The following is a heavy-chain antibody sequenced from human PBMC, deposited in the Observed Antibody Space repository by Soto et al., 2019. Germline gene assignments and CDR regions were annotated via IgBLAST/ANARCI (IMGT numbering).Heavy chain of an antibody. D-gene: IGHD2-2*03. CDR3: ASGYCTTTIWDPWFAP. J-gene: IGHJ5*02. CDR1: GYSFTSYW. Sequence: VESLKIPRTGVGYSFTSYWIGWVRQMPGKGLEWMGIIYPGDSDTRYSPSFQGQVPISADKSISTVYLQWSSLKAPDTAMYYCASGYCTTTIWDPWFAPWGQETLVTASS. CDR2: IYPGDSDT. V-gene: IGHV5-51*01.